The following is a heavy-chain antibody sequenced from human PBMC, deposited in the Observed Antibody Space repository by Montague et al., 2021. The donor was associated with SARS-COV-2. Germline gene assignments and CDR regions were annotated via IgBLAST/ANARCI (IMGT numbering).Heavy chain of an antibody. CDR2: VTFDGRSQ. V-gene: IGHV3-30*04. CDR3: ARDGRDCGATNCQTYYYHYMDV. Sequence: SLRLSCAASGFIFNNYAMHWVLQAPGKVPQWLAAVTFDGRSQYYASAVEGRFTISRHNSRNMLFLEMTSLRGEDTAVYYCARDGRDCGATNCQTYYYHYMDVWGQGNTVTVSS. D-gene: IGHD2-21*01. J-gene: IGHJ6*03. CDR1: GFIFNNYA.